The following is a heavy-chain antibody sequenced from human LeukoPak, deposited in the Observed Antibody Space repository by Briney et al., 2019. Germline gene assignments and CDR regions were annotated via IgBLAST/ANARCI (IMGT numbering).Heavy chain of an antibody. Sequence: GGSLRLSCAASGFTFSSYGMHWVRQAPGKGLEWVAVISYDGSNKYYADYVKGRFTISRDNSKNKLYLQMNSLRAEDTAVYYCAKDHGSYSSGSGNWGQGTLVTVSS. CDR1: GFTFSSYG. D-gene: IGHD6-19*01. CDR2: ISYDGSNK. CDR3: AKDHGSYSSGSGN. J-gene: IGHJ4*02. V-gene: IGHV3-30*18.